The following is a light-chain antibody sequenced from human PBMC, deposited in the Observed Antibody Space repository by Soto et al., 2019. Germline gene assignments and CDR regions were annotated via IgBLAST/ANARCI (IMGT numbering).Light chain of an antibody. Sequence: QSALTQPPSVSGSPGQSVTISCTGTSSDVGSYNRVSWYQQPPGIAPKLMIYEVSNRPSGVPDRFSGSKSGNTASLTISGLQAEDEADYYCSSYTSSSPYVFGTGTKLTVL. CDR2: EVS. J-gene: IGLJ1*01. V-gene: IGLV2-18*02. CDR3: SSYTSSSPYV. CDR1: SSDVGSYNR.